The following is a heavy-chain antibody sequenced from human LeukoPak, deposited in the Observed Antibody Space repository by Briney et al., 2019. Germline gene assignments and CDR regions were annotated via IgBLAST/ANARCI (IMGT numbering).Heavy chain of an antibody. V-gene: IGHV3-20*04. CDR3: ARERGYSGYDLGETFDY. Sequence: GGSLRLSCAASGFTFDDYGMSWVRQAPGKGLEWVSGINWNGGSTGYADSVKGRFTISRDNAKNSLYLQMNSLRAEDTALYYCARERGYSGYDLGETFDYWGQGTLVTVPS. J-gene: IGHJ4*02. D-gene: IGHD5-12*01. CDR1: GFTFDDYG. CDR2: INWNGGST.